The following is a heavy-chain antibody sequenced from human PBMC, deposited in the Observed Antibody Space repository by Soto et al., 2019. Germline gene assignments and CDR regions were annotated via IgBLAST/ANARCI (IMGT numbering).Heavy chain of an antibody. CDR2: ISWNSGSI. D-gene: IGHD3-3*01. CDR1: GFTFDDYA. CDR3: VTGYDYWSGTIDY. J-gene: IGHJ4*02. V-gene: IGHV3-9*01. Sequence: EVQLVESGGGLVQPGRSLRLSCAASGFTFDDYAMHWVRQAPGKGLEWVSGISWNSGSIGYADSVKGRFTISRDNAKNSLYLQMNSLRAEDTALYYCVTGYDYWSGTIDYWGQGTLVTVSS.